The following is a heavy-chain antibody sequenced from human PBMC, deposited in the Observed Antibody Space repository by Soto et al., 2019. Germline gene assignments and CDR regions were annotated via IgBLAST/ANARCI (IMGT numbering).Heavy chain of an antibody. CDR1: GYSFTSYW. V-gene: IGHV5-10-1*01. Sequence: PGESLKISCNGSGYSFTSYWISWVRQMPGKGLEWMGRIDPSDSYTNYSPSFQGHVTISADKSISTAYLQWSSLKASDTAMYYCARHWPYYYDSSGYYNFDYWGQGTLVTVSS. CDR2: IDPSDSYT. J-gene: IGHJ4*02. D-gene: IGHD3-22*01. CDR3: ARHWPYYYDSSGYYNFDY.